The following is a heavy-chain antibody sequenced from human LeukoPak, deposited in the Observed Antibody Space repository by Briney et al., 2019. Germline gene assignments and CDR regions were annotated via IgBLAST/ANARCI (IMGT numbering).Heavy chain of an antibody. CDR1: GFTFSSYA. CDR3: AKWRQWGGTGYFDY. J-gene: IGHJ4*02. CDR2: ICGSGGST. Sequence: GGSLRLSCAASGFTFSSYAMSWVRQAPGKGLEWVSAICGSGGSTYYADSVKGRFTISRDNSKNTLYLQMNSLRAEDTAVYYCAKWRQWGGTGYFDYWGQGTLVTVSS. V-gene: IGHV3-23*01. D-gene: IGHD6-19*01.